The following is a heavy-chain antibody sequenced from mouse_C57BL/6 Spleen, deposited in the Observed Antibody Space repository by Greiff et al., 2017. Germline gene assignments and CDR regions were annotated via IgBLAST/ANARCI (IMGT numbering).Heavy chain of an antibody. V-gene: IGHV1-50*01. CDR1: GYTFTSYW. Sequence: VQLQQPGAELVKPGASVTLSCKASGYTFTSYWTQWVKQRPGLGLEWSGENVPSDSYTNYNQKFKGKATLTLDTSSSTAYMQLSSLTSEDSAIYYCARSGYYGSSPYAMDYWGQGTSVTVSS. CDR2: NVPSDSYT. CDR3: ARSGYYGSSPYAMDY. D-gene: IGHD1-1*01. J-gene: IGHJ4*01.